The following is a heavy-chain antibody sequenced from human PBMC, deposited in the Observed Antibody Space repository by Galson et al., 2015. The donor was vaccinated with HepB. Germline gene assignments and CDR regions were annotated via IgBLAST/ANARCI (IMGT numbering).Heavy chain of an antibody. Sequence: SVKVPCKASGYTFTSYGITWVRQAPGQGLEWMGWISPDNGDTNYAQKLQGRLTLSTDKSTSTAYMELRSLRSDDTAVYYCATRRYSSGWSYDYWGQGTLVTVSS. CDR1: GYTFTSYG. V-gene: IGHV1-18*01. CDR2: ISPDNGDT. J-gene: IGHJ4*02. D-gene: IGHD6-19*01. CDR3: ATRRYSSGWSYDY.